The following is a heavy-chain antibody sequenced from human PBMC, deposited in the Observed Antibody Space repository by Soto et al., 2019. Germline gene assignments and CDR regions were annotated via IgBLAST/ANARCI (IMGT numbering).Heavy chain of an antibody. CDR3: ARVSLPDIVVVPAAMDGMDV. D-gene: IGHD2-2*01. V-gene: IGHV1-69*01. J-gene: IGHJ6*02. CDR2: IIPSFGTA. Sequence: QVQLVQSGAEVKKPGSSVKVSCKASGGTFSSYAISWVRQAPGQGLEWMGGIIPSFGTANYAQKFQGRVTITADESTSTAYMELSSLRSEDTAVYYCARVSLPDIVVVPAAMDGMDVWGQGTTVTVSS. CDR1: GGTFSSYA.